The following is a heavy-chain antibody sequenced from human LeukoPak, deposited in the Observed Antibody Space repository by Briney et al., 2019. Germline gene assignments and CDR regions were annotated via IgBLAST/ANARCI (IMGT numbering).Heavy chain of an antibody. J-gene: IGHJ4*02. CDR3: ARDGEYYYDSSGYYAIDY. D-gene: IGHD3-22*01. Sequence: NPGGSLRLSCAASGFTYSGHTMNWVRQAPGKGLEWVSSISSSGSYKYYADSVKGRFTISRGNAKNSLFLQMNSLRAEDTAVYYCARDGEYYYDSSGYYAIDYWGQGTLVSVSS. CDR1: GFTYSGHT. V-gene: IGHV3-21*01. CDR2: ISSSGSYK.